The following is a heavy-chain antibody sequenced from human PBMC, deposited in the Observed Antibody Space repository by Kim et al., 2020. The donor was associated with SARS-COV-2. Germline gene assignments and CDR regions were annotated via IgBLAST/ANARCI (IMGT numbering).Heavy chain of an antibody. V-gene: IGHV3-30*18. CDR1: GFTFSSYG. CDR2: ISYDGSNK. CDR3: AKDRRGAIADY. D-gene: IGHD3-10*01. Sequence: GGSLRLSCAASGFTFSSYGMHWVRQAPGKGLEWVAVISYDGSNKYYADSVKGRFTISRDNSKNTLYLQMNSLRAEDTAVYYCAKDRRGAIADYWGQGTLV. J-gene: IGHJ4*02.